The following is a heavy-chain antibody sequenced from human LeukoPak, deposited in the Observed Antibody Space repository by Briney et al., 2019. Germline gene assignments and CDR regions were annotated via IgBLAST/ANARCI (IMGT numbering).Heavy chain of an antibody. D-gene: IGHD1-26*01. CDR1: EYTLTELS. CDR2: FDPEDDKR. V-gene: IGHV1-24*01. Sequence: ASVKVSCKVSEYTLTELSMHWVRQAPGKGLEWMGGFDPEDDKRIYAQKFQGRVAMTKDTSTDTAYMELSSLRSEDTAMYYCANDGKAFHYWGQGTLVTVSS. CDR3: ANDGKAFHY. J-gene: IGHJ4*02.